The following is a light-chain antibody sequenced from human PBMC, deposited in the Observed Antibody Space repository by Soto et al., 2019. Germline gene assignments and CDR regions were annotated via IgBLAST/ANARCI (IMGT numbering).Light chain of an antibody. V-gene: IGKV3-20*01. CDR2: GAS. CDR3: QKFDRSLPSWT. Sequence: ETVLTQSPGTLYLSPGERATLSCRASQSVSTNYLAWYQHIPGQAPRLLLFGASTRATGIPNRFSGRGCGTDVTLTISRLESEDLAVYYWQKFDRSLPSWTFGHGTKV. J-gene: IGKJ1*01. CDR1: QSVSTNY.